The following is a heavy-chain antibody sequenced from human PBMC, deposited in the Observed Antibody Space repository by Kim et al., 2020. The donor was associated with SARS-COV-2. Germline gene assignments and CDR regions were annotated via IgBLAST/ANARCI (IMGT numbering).Heavy chain of an antibody. V-gene: IGHV3-15*01. J-gene: IGHJ6*02. CDR1: GFTFSNAW. CDR2: IKSKTDGGTI. Sequence: GGSLRLSCAASGFTFSNAWMSWVRQAPGKGLEWGGRIKSKTDGGTIDSAAPVKGRFTISRDDSKNTLYLQMNSLKTEDTAVYYCTTEYCSGGSCFPGDYYYYGMDVWGQGTTVTVSS. CDR3: TTEYCSGGSCFPGDYYYYGMDV. D-gene: IGHD2-15*01.